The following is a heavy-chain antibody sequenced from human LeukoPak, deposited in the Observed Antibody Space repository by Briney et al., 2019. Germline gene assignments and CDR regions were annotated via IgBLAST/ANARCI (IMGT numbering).Heavy chain of an antibody. V-gene: IGHV1-18*01. Sequence: ASVKVSCKTSGYTFTSYGITWVRQAPGQGLEWMGWISAYNGNPKYAQKLQGRVTMTTDTSTSTAYMELRSLRSDDTAVYYCAGVVDHDYHDYYADHWGQGTLVTVSS. CDR2: ISAYNGNP. J-gene: IGHJ4*02. CDR3: AGVVDHDYHDYYADH. D-gene: IGHD4-17*01. CDR1: GYTFTSYG.